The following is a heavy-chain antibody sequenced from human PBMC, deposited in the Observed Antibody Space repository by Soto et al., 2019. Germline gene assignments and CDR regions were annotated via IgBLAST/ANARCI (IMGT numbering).Heavy chain of an antibody. CDR2: IVAGSGNT. CDR1: GFTFSDSA. J-gene: IGHJ4*02. V-gene: IGHV1-58*01. D-gene: IGHD3-22*01. CDR3: ARDALTGYYYEK. Sequence: SVKVSCKVSGFTFSDSAVQWVRQARGQGLEWIGWIVAGSGNTNYAQNFQERVTITRDMSTSTAYMVLSSLRSDDTAVYYCARDALTGYYYEKWGRGTLVTVSS.